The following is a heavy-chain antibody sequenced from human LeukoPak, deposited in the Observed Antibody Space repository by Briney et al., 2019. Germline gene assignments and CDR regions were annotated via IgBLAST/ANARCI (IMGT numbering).Heavy chain of an antibody. V-gene: IGHV5-51*01. J-gene: IGHJ4*02. CDR2: IYPGDSDT. Sequence: GESLKISCKGSGYSFTSYWIGWVCQMPGKGLEWMGIIYPGDSDTRYSPSFQGQVTISADKSISTAYLQWSSLKASDTAMYYCARLVTPYSSSWYGLGGFDYWGQGTLVTVSS. CDR1: GYSFTSYW. CDR3: ARLVTPYSSSWYGLGGFDY. D-gene: IGHD6-13*01.